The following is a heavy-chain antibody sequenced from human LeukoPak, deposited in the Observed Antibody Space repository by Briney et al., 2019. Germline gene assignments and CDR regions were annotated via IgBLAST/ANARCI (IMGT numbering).Heavy chain of an antibody. J-gene: IGHJ3*02. Sequence: GGSLRLSCAASGFTFSSYWMNWVRQAPGKGLEWVANIKQDGGEKYYVDSVKGRFTISRDNAKNSLYPQMNSLRAEDTAVYYCARVDSSSWYGAFDIWGQGTMVTVSS. CDR2: IKQDGGEK. CDR3: ARVDSSSWYGAFDI. D-gene: IGHD6-13*01. CDR1: GFTFSSYW. V-gene: IGHV3-7*01.